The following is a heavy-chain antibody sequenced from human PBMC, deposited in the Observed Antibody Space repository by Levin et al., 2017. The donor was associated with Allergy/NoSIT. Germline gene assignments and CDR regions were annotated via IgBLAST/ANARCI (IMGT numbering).Heavy chain of an antibody. V-gene: IGHV3-72*01. CDR2: TRDKANSYST. D-gene: IGHD2-15*01. Sequence: AGGSLRLSCVASGFTFSDHYMDWVRQAPGKGLEWVSRTRDKANSYSTQYAASVKGRFTISRDDSQNSLYLQLNSLKTEDTAVYYCARGGSQNYTYQYDMDVWGQGTTVTVSS. CDR1: GFTFSDHY. J-gene: IGHJ6*02. CDR3: ARGGSQNYTYQYDMDV.